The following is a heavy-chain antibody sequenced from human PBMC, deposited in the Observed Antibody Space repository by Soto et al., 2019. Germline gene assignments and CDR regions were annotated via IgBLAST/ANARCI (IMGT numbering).Heavy chain of an antibody. D-gene: IGHD3-3*01. CDR3: ARDGPPTTTGVGPSYTMDV. CDR1: GYTFTSYQ. J-gene: IGHJ6*02. V-gene: IGHV1-46*01. CDR2: INPSGGRI. Sequence: QMQLVQSGAEVKKPGASVKVSCKASGYTFTSYQMHWVRQAPGQGLEWMGIINPSGGRITYAPRFQGRVMMTRDTSTNTVYMELRSLRSEDTAVYYCARDGPPTTTGVGPSYTMDVWGQGTTVTFS.